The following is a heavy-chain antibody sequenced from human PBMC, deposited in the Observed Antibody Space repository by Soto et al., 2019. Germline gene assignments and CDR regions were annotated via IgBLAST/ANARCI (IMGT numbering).Heavy chain of an antibody. D-gene: IGHD6-19*01. CDR1: GFTSSSYW. Sequence: GGSLRLSCAASGFTSSSYWMHWVRQAPGKGLVWVSRINSDGSSTSYADSVKGRFTISRDNAKNTLYLQMNSLRSEDTAVYYCATSNQYSSGWYNWFDPWGQGTLVTVSS. V-gene: IGHV3-74*01. CDR2: INSDGSST. J-gene: IGHJ5*02. CDR3: ATSNQYSSGWYNWFDP.